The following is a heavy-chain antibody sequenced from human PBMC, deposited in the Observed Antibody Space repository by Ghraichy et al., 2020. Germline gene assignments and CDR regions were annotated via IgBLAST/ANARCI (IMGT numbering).Heavy chain of an antibody. V-gene: IGHV3-66*01. Sequence: GGSLRLSCAASGFSVISNYMSWVRQAPGKGLEWVSLIHGRGTTSYIDSVKGRFTITRDNSVNAVYLQLQSLRAEDTAVYYCARVGTAGALDLWGQGTLVTVAS. J-gene: IGHJ4*02. CDR3: ARVGTAGALDL. D-gene: IGHD6-13*01. CDR1: GFSVISNY. CDR2: IHGRGTT.